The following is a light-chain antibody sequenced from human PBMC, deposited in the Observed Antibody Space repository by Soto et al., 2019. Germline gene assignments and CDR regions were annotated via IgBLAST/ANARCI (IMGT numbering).Light chain of an antibody. J-gene: IGLJ3*02. CDR1: TSDVGGYNH. V-gene: IGLV2-14*01. CDR2: EVT. Sequence: QSALTQPASVSGSPGHSIAISCTGTTSDVGGYNHVSWYQHHPGKAPKLINYEVTNRPSGVSNRFSGSKSGNTASLTISGLQAEDEADYYCSSYTSSNTWVFGGGTKLTVL. CDR3: SSYTSSNTWV.